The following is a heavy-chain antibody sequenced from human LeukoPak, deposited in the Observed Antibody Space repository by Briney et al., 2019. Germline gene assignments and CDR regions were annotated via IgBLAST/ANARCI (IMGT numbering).Heavy chain of an antibody. CDR3: ARDLYYYDSSGYHIRHQYGGGFDY. Sequence: GGSLRLSCAASGFTVSDNYMSWVRQSPGKGLEWVSVIYSGGITYYADSVKGRFTISRDNSKNTLYLQMNSLRAKDTAVYYCARDLYYYDSSGYHIRHQYGGGFDYWGQGTLVTVSS. J-gene: IGHJ4*02. V-gene: IGHV3-66*01. CDR2: IYSGGIT. CDR1: GFTVSDNY. D-gene: IGHD3-22*01.